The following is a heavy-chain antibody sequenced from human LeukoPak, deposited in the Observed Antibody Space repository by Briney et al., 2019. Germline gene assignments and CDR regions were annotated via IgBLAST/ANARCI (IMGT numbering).Heavy chain of an antibody. CDR2: IRQDGDTK. V-gene: IGHV3-7*03. D-gene: IGHD2-8*01. Sequence: GGSLRLSCAASGLPFNAYWITWVRQAPGKGLEWVANIRQDGDTKYYVDSVKGRFTISRDNAKNSLYLQMNSLRPEDTALYYCGKDVSAGGMDVWGQGTTVTVSS. CDR3: GKDVSAGGMDV. CDR1: GLPFNAYW. J-gene: IGHJ6*02.